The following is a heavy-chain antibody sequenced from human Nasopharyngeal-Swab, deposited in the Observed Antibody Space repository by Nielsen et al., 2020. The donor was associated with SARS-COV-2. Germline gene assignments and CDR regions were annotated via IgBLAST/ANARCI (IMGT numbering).Heavy chain of an antibody. J-gene: IGHJ4*02. CDR2: ISGSGGST. D-gene: IGHD6-13*01. CDR1: GFTFSSYA. Sequence: GESLKISCAASGFTFSSYAMSWVRQAPGKGLEWVSAISGSGGSTYYADSVKGRFTISRDNSKNTLFLQMNSLRAEDTAAYYCAKEGGSSWYEVDHWGQGTLVTVSS. CDR3: AKEGGSSWYEVDH. V-gene: IGHV3-23*01.